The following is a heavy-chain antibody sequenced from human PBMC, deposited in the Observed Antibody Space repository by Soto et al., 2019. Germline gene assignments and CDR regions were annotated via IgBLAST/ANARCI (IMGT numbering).Heavy chain of an antibody. CDR3: ARGPQDFWSGYFSY. CDR2: IYSGGAT. Sequence: EVQLVETGGGLIQPGKSLRLSCAASGFSVSRHFMSWIRQTPGKGLEWLSVIYSGGATYYAESVKGRFTISRDNSKNTLYLQMNSLRAEDTAVYYCARGPQDFWSGYFSYWGQGTLVTVSS. D-gene: IGHD3-3*01. CDR1: GFSVSRHF. V-gene: IGHV3-53*02. J-gene: IGHJ4*02.